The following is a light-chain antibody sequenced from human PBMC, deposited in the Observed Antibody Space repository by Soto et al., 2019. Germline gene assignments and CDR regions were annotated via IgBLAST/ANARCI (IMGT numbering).Light chain of an antibody. CDR3: QPVNVYPST. CDR2: DAS. CDR1: QGISSY. J-gene: IGKJ4*01. Sequence: IQCTQSPSSLSASVGDRFTITCMASQGISSYLGWYQQKPGKAPNLLIYDASTLHSGVPSRFSGGGSGTDFTLTISSLQPEDFATYYCQPVNVYPSTVGGVTKVEIK. V-gene: IGKV1-9*01.